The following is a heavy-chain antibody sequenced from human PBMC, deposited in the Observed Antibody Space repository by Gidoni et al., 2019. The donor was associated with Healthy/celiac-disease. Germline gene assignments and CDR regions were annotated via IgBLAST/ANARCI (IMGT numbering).Heavy chain of an antibody. Sequence: QVQLQESGPGLVKPSETLSLTCTVSVGSISSYYWSWIRQPPGKGLEWIGYIYYSGSTNYNPSRKSRVTISVDTSKNQFSLKLSSVTAADTAVYYCARQQSRVGAHFDYWGQGTLVTVSS. CDR3: ARQQSRVGAHFDY. CDR2: IYYSGST. V-gene: IGHV4-59*08. CDR1: VGSISSYY. D-gene: IGHD1-26*01. J-gene: IGHJ4*02.